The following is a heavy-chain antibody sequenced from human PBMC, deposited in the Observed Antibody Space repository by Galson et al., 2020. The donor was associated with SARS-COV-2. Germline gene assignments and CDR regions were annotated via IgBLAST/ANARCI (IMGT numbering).Heavy chain of an antibody. CDR1: GFTFSSYA. D-gene: IGHD6-13*01. V-gene: IGHV3-23*01. CDR2: ISGSGGST. CDR3: AHPPTFYSSSSGS. Sequence: GESLKISCAASGFTFSSYAMSWVRQAPGKGLEWVSAISGSGGSTYYADSVKGRFTISRDNSKNTLYLQMNSLRAEDTAVYYCAHPPTFYSSSSGSWGQGTLVTVSS. J-gene: IGHJ5*02.